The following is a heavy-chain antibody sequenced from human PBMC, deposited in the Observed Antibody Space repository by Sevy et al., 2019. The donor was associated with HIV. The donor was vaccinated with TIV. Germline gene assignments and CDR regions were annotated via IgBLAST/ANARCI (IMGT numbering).Heavy chain of an antibody. V-gene: IGHV3-23*01. J-gene: IGHJ4*02. Sequence: GSLRLSCAASGFTFSSYSMNWVRQAPGKGLEWVSGITSTGSTTYYMDSVKGRFTISRDNSKNTLYLQMNSLRAEDTAVYYCAKDLGWPLWGQGTLVTVSS. D-gene: IGHD2-15*01. CDR1: GFTFSSYS. CDR3: AKDLGWPL. CDR2: ITSTGSTT.